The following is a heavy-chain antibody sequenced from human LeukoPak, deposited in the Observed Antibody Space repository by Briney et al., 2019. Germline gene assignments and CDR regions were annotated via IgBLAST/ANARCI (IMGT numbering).Heavy chain of an antibody. V-gene: IGHV1-46*01. J-gene: IGHJ4*02. CDR3: ARDNSGPNDY. CDR1: GYTFTNYY. Sequence: ASVKVSCKASGYTFTNYYLHWVRQAPGQGLEWMGVINPSGGSTTYTQKFQGRVTMTRDTSTSTVYMELSSLRSEDTAVYYCARDNSGPNDYWGQGTLVTVSS. CDR2: INPSGGST. D-gene: IGHD2-15*01.